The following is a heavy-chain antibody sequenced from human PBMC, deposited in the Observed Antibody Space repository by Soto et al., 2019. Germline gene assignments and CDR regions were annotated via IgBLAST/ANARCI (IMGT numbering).Heavy chain of an antibody. CDR3: ARAVGDQSFDY. V-gene: IGHV4-31*02. CDR1: GGSISSGGYY. J-gene: IGHJ4*02. D-gene: IGHD4-17*01. Sequence: LCGGSISSGGYYWSWIRQHPGKGLEWIGYIYYSGSTYYNPSLKSRVTISVDTSKNQFSLKLSSVTAADTAVYYCARAVGDQSFDYWGQGTLVTVSS. CDR2: IYYSGST.